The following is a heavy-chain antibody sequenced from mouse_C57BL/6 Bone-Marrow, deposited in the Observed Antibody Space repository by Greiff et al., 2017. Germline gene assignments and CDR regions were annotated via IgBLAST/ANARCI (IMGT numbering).Heavy chain of an antibody. J-gene: IGHJ3*01. CDR3: TPKGLFDDGYYPFAY. Sequence: EVKLMESGAELVRPGASVKLSCTASGFNIKDDYMHWVKQRPEQGLEWIGWIDPENGDTEYASKFQGKATISADTSSNTAYLQLSSLTSEDTAVYYCTPKGLFDDGYYPFAYWGQGTLVTVSA. CDR1: GFNIKDDY. D-gene: IGHD2-3*01. CDR2: IDPENGDT. V-gene: IGHV14-4*01.